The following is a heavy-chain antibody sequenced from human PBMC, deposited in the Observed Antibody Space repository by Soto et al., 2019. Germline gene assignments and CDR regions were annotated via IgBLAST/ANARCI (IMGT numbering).Heavy chain of an antibody. CDR1: GGSISGYY. CDR3: SRVGCSNSKCYTRGMDV. Sequence: SETLSLTCTVSGGSISGYYWSLVRQPAGKGLEWVGRIYSDGTTNYSPSLKSRVTMSLDTSKDQFSLHLNSVTAADTAVYYCSRVGCSNSKCYTRGMDVWGQGTTVTVSS. J-gene: IGHJ6*02. D-gene: IGHD2-2*01. V-gene: IGHV4-4*07. CDR2: IYSDGTT.